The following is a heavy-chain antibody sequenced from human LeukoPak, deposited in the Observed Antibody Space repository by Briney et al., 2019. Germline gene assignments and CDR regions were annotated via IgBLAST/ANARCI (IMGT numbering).Heavy chain of an antibody. J-gene: IGHJ3*02. CDR1: GFTFSRYW. D-gene: IGHD3-22*01. Sequence: GGSLRLTCVASGFTFSRYWMSWVRQAPGKGLEWVANIKEDGSEKYYVDSVKGRFTISRDTAKKSLYLQMNSLRAEDTAVYYCARDQVLAMIGVLQGAFDIWGQGTMVTVSS. CDR3: ARDQVLAMIGVLQGAFDI. CDR2: IKEDGSEK. V-gene: IGHV3-7*01.